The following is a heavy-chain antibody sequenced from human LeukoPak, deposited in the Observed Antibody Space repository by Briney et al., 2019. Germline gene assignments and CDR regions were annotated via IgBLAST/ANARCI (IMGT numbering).Heavy chain of an antibody. J-gene: IGHJ4*02. CDR2: INPEGSEK. V-gene: IGHV3-7*03. D-gene: IGHD1-26*01. CDR1: GLTFSSSW. Sequence: PGGSLRLSCAVSGLTFSSSWMDWVRQAPGKGLEWVASINPEGSEKYSADSVKGRFTISRDDSRNTLYLQMNSLRGDDTAVYYCAKDVGKWESLHFFDYWGQGTLVTVSS. CDR3: AKDVGKWESLHFFDY.